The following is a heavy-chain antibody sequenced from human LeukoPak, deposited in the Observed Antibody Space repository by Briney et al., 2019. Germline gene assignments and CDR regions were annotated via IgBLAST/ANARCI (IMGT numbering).Heavy chain of an antibody. D-gene: IGHD3-10*01. CDR1: GFTFSSCG. Sequence: GRFLRLSCAASGFTFSSCGMHWVRQAPGKGLEWVAVITYDGDTTYFEDSVKGRFTISRDTSKSTLYLQMNSLGAEDTAVYYCVKEQGSGSYRTADYWGQGTLVTVSS. CDR2: ITYDGDTT. V-gene: IGHV3-30*18. J-gene: IGHJ4*02. CDR3: VKEQGSGSYRTADY.